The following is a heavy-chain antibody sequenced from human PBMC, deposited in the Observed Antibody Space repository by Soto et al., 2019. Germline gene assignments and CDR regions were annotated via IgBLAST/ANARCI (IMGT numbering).Heavy chain of an antibody. V-gene: IGHV4-4*02. CDR1: GGSISSSNW. CDR3: ARAELEDIVLVPAAPSWFDP. D-gene: IGHD2-2*01. CDR2: IYHSGST. Sequence: PSETLSLTCAVSGGSISSSNWWSWVRQPPGKGLEWIGEIYHSGSTNYNPSLKSRVTISVDKSKNQFSLKLSSVTAADTAVYYCARAELEDIVLVPAAPSWFDPWGQGTLVTVSS. J-gene: IGHJ5*02.